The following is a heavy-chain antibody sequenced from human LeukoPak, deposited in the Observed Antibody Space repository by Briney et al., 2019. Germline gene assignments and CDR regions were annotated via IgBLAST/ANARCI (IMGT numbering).Heavy chain of an antibody. CDR3: AAGGDYYDSSGLDY. J-gene: IGHJ4*02. CDR2: IIPILGTA. Sequence: ASVKVSCKASGGTFSSYAISWVRQAPGQGLEWMGRIIPILGTANYAQKFQGRVTITADKSTSTAYMELSSLRSEDTAVYYCAAGGDYYDSSGLDYWGQGTLVTVSS. CDR1: GGTFSSYA. D-gene: IGHD3-22*01. V-gene: IGHV1-69*04.